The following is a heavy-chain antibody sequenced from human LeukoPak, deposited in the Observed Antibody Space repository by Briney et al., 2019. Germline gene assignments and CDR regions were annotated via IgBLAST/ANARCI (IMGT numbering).Heavy chain of an antibody. J-gene: IGHJ5*01. CDR2: ISSSSSFA. CDR1: GFTFSSYS. CDR3: ARVPSDGRKPSDS. Sequence: PGGSLRLSCAASGFTFSSYSMNWVRQAPGKGLEWVSSISSSSSFAYYADSVKGRFTISRDNAKNSLYLQMNSLRPEDTAVYYCARVPSDGRKPSDSWGQGTLVTVSS. V-gene: IGHV3-21*01. D-gene: IGHD1-14*01.